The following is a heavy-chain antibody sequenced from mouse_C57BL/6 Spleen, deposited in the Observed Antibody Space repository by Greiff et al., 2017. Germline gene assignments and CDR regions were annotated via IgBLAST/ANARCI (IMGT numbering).Heavy chain of an antibody. J-gene: IGHJ3*01. CDR2: IWSGGST. CDR3: ASITTVVAPVAY. D-gene: IGHD1-1*01. CDR1: GFSLTSYG. V-gene: IGHV2-2*01. Sequence: VKLMESGPGLVQPSQSLSITCTVSGFSLTSYGVHWVRQSPGKGLEWLGVIWSGGSTDYNAAFISRLSISKDNSKSQVFFKMNSLQADDTAIYYCASITTVVAPVAYWGQGTLVTVSA.